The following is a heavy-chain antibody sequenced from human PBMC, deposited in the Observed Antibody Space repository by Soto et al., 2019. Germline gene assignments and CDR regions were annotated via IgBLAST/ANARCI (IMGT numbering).Heavy chain of an antibody. Sequence: GGSLRLSCAASGFTFSSYAMSWVRQAPGKGLEWVSAVSGSGGSTYYADSVKGRFTISSENSKNTLYLQMNSLRAEDSAVDYCAENDCGGSYFDYWGQGTLVTVSS. CDR1: GFTFSSYA. CDR2: VSGSGGST. D-gene: IGHD2-21*01. CDR3: AENDCGGSYFDY. V-gene: IGHV3-23*01. J-gene: IGHJ4*02.